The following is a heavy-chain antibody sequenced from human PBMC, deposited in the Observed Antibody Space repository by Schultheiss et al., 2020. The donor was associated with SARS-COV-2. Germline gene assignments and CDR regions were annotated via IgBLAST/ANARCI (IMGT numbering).Heavy chain of an antibody. D-gene: IGHD2-15*01. CDR3: ATGEDGLLDY. V-gene: IGHV3-33*08. CDR2: IWYDGSNK. CDR1: GFTFSSYG. Sequence: GESLKISCAACGFTFSSYGMHWVRQAPGKGLEWVAVIWYDGSNKYYADSVKGRFTISRDNSKNTLYLQMNSLRAEDTAVYYCATGEDGLLDYWGQGTLVTVSS. J-gene: IGHJ4*02.